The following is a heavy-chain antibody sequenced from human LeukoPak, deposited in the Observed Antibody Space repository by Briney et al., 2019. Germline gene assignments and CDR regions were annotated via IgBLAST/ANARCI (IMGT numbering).Heavy chain of an antibody. Sequence: GGSLRLSCAASGFTFNNFAMSWVRQAPGKGLEWVSTISGSGGSTFYADSVKGRFPNSRDNSKNTLFLQMNSLRVEDTAIYYCAKAGSSGWSSSGGDYWGQGSLVTVSS. CDR1: GFTFNNFA. CDR3: AKAGSSGWSSSGGDY. D-gene: IGHD6-19*01. V-gene: IGHV3-23*01. CDR2: ISGSGGST. J-gene: IGHJ4*02.